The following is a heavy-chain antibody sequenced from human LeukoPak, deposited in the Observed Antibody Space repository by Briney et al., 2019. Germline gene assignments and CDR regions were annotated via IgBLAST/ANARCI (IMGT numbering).Heavy chain of an antibody. CDR2: IYTSGST. V-gene: IGHV4-61*02. CDR1: GGSISSGSYY. D-gene: IGHD3-10*01. Sequence: SETLSLTCTVSGGSISSGSYYWSWIRQPAGKGLEWIGRIYTSGSTNYNPSLKSRVTISVDTSKNQFSLKLSSVTAADTAVYYCARVLWYYGSGSEWFDPWGQGTLVTVSS. CDR3: ARVLWYYGSGSEWFDP. J-gene: IGHJ5*02.